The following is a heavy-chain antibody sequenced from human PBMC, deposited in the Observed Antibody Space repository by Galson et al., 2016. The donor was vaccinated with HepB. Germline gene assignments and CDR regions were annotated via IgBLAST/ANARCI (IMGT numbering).Heavy chain of an antibody. CDR2: ISHSGST. CDR1: GGSFSGYY. J-gene: IGHJ4*02. D-gene: IGHD3-22*01. Sequence: ETLSLTCAVSGGSFSGYYWSWIRQPPGKGLEWIGEISHSGSTNYNPSLKSRVTISADTSKNQFSLKLSSVTAADTAVYYCASLSSYYCDSSGYYYDFDYWGQGTLVTVSS. V-gene: IGHV4-34*01. CDR3: ASLSSYYCDSSGYYYDFDY.